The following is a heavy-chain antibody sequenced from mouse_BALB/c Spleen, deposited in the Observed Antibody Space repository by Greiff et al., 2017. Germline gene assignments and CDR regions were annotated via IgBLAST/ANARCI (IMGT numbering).Heavy chain of an antibody. D-gene: IGHD1-1*01. J-gene: IGHJ3*01. V-gene: IGHV1-7*01. CDR1: GYTFTSYW. Sequence: LQESGAELAKPGASVKMSCKASGYTFTSYWMHWVKQRPGQGLEWIGYINPSTGYTEYNQKFKDKATLTADKSSSTAYMQLSSLTSEDSAVYYCARWDGSLAYWGQGTLVTVSA. CDR3: ARWDGSLAY. CDR2: INPSTGYT.